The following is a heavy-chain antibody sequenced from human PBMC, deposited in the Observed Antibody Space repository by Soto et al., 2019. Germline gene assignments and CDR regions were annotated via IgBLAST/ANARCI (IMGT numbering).Heavy chain of an antibody. CDR2: KPYTGSP. Sequence: SETLSLICSVSGDSVSRGSYHWSWIRQPPGKGLEWIGFKPYTGSPDYNPSLKSRVVISIDRSKNQFSLKLSSVTATDTAVYFCAKVGWGGDSWGQGTLVTVSS. CDR3: AKVGWGGDS. CDR1: GDSVSRGSYH. D-gene: IGHD7-27*01. J-gene: IGHJ4*02. V-gene: IGHV4-61*01.